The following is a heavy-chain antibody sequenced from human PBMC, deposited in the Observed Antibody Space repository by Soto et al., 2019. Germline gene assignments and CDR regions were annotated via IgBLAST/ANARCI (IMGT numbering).Heavy chain of an antibody. CDR2: ISYDGSNK. Sequence: GGSLRLSCAASGFTFSSYAMHWVRQAPRKGLEWVAVISYDGSNKYYADSVKGRFTISRDNSKNTLYLQMNSLRAEDTAVYYCAREYYAYGDYDDAFDIWGQGTMVTVSS. J-gene: IGHJ3*02. D-gene: IGHD4-17*01. CDR3: AREYYAYGDYDDAFDI. CDR1: GFTFSSYA. V-gene: IGHV3-30-3*01.